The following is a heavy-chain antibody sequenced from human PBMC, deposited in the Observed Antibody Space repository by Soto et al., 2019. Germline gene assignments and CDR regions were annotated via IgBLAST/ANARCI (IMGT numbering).Heavy chain of an antibody. V-gene: IGHV3-21*01. J-gene: IGHJ1*01. CDR3: ALDLSDSSGVYSIYFQH. D-gene: IGHD6-19*01. Sequence: GGSLRLSCAASGFTFSSYSMNWVRQAPGKGLEWVSSISSSSSYIYYADSVKGRFTISRDNAKNSLYLQMNSLRADDTAVYYCALDLSDSSGVYSIYFQHWGRGTLVTVSS. CDR1: GFTFSSYS. CDR2: ISSSSSYI.